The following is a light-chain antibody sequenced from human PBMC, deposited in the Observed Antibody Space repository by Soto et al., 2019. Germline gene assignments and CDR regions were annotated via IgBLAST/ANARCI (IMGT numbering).Light chain of an antibody. Sequence: EIVLTQSPGTLSLSPGERATLSCRASQRVSSSSLAWYQQKPGQAPRLLIYAASSRATGIPDRFNGSGSGTDFTLTISRLEPEDFAVYYCQQYGSSLWTFGQGTKVEIK. J-gene: IGKJ1*01. V-gene: IGKV3-20*01. CDR3: QQYGSSLWT. CDR2: AAS. CDR1: QRVSSSS.